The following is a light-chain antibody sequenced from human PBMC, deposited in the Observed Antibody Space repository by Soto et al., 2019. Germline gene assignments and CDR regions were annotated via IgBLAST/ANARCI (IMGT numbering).Light chain of an antibody. Sequence: SALTQPRSVSGSPGQSVTISCTGTSSDVGGYNYVSWYQHHPGKAPKLMICDVSKRPSGVPDRFSGSKSGNTASLTISGLQVEDEADYYCCSYAGSYTWVFGGGTKLTVL. V-gene: IGLV2-11*01. CDR1: SSDVGGYNY. CDR3: CSYAGSYTWV. CDR2: DVS. J-gene: IGLJ3*02.